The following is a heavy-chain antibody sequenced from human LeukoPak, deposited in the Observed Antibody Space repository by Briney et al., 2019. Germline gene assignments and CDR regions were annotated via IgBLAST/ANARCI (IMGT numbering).Heavy chain of an antibody. CDR1: GGTFSSYA. CDR3: ARVSSSWDLQDAFDI. CDR2: IIPIFGTA. D-gene: IGHD6-13*01. V-gene: IGHV1-69*13. Sequence: SVKVSCKASGGTFSSYAISWVRQAPGQGLEWMGGIIPIFGTANYAQKFQGRVTITADESTSTAYMELSSLRSEDTAVYYCARVSSSWDLQDAFDIWGQGTLVTVSS. J-gene: IGHJ4*02.